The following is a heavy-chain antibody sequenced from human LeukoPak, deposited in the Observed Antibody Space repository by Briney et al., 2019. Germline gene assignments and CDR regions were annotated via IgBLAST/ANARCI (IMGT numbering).Heavy chain of an antibody. Sequence: ASVKVSCKVSGYTLTELSMHWVRQAPGKGLEWMGGFDPEDGETIYAQKFQGRVTMTEDTSTDTAYMELSSLRSEDTAVYHCATRKVATNWFDPWGQGTLVTVSS. CDR3: ATRKVATNWFDP. J-gene: IGHJ5*02. D-gene: IGHD5-12*01. CDR1: GYTLTELS. V-gene: IGHV1-24*01. CDR2: FDPEDGET.